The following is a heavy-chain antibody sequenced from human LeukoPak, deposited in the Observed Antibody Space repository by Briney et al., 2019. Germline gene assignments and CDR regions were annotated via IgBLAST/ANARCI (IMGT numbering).Heavy chain of an antibody. V-gene: IGHV3-64D*09. CDR2: INDNGDTT. J-gene: IGHJ4*02. CDR1: GFTFSTCA. D-gene: IGHD6-19*01. Sequence: GGSLRLSCSASGFTFSTCAMHWVRQAPEKGLEYVSGINDNGDTTHYGDSVRGRSTISRDDSKNTLHLQMSSLRAEYTALYYCVKDLSGWYTFDYWGQGTLVTVSS. CDR3: VKDLSGWYTFDY.